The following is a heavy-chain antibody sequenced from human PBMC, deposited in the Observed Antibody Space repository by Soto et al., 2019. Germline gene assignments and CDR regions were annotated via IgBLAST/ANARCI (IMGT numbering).Heavy chain of an antibody. D-gene: IGHD2-15*01. CDR1: GFTFSPYA. CDR2: MSNDGITK. V-gene: IGHV3-30*03. J-gene: IGHJ4*02. CDR3: AREGYCSGGSCYSRTLDY. Sequence: GGSLRLSYAASGFTFSPYAMHWVRQAPGKGLEWVAVMSNDGITKLYADSVKGRFTISRDNSKSTLYLQMNSLRPEDTAVYYCAREGYCSGGSCYSRTLDYSCQGPLVSVFS.